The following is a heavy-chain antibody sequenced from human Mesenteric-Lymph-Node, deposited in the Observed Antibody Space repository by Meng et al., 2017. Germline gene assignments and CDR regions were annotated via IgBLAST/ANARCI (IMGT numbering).Heavy chain of an antibody. CDR1: GYTFTSYA. CDR2: IKGNTGDP. J-gene: IGHJ4*02. V-gene: IGHV7-4-1*02. Sequence: QLVQSGAELKKPGASVKVSCKASGYTFTSYAINWVRQAPGQGLEWMGWIKGNTGDPAYAQGFTGRFVFSLDTSVSTAYLEISSLETEDTAVYYCARLSWGVTGNDYWGQGTLVTASS. D-gene: IGHD6-19*01. CDR3: ARLSWGVTGNDY.